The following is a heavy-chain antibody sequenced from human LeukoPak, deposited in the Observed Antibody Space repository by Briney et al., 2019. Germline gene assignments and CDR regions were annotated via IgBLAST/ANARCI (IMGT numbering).Heavy chain of an antibody. CDR1: GYTLTELS. CDR2: FDPEDGET. J-gene: IGHJ4*02. CDR3: ATAVVPAARKDY. Sequence: ASVKVSCKVSGYTLTELSMHWVRQAPGKGLEWMGGFDPEDGETIYAQKFRGRVTMTEDTSTDTAYMELSSLRSEDTAVYYCATAVVPAARKDYWGQGTLVTVSS. V-gene: IGHV1-24*01. D-gene: IGHD2-2*01.